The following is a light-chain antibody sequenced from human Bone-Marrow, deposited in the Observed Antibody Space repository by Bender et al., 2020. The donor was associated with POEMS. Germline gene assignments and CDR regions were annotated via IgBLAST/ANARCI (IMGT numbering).Light chain of an antibody. CDR2: NNS. CDR3: ATWDNSVCGGV. CDR1: SSKFGSYP. J-gene: IGLJ3*02. Sequence: QSVLTQPPSASGTPGQRVTISCSGSSSKFGSYPVNWYQQLPGAPPKLVIFNNSQRPSGVPDRFSGSNSGTPASLALSGGLSEGEAEIYCATWDNSVCGGVFGGGTKLTVL. V-gene: IGLV1-44*01.